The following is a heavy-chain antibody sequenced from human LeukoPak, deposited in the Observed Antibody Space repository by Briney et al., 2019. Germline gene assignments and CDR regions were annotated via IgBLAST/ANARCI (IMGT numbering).Heavy chain of an antibody. D-gene: IGHD5-24*01. CDR3: AKDGYNFDY. V-gene: IGHV3-23*01. Sequence: GGTLRLSCAASGFTFSSYGMSWVRQAPGKGLEWVSAISGSGGSTYYADSVEGRFTISRDNSKNTLYLQMNSLRAEDTAVYYCAKDGYNFDYWGQGTLVTVSS. CDR2: ISGSGGST. CDR1: GFTFSSYG. J-gene: IGHJ4*02.